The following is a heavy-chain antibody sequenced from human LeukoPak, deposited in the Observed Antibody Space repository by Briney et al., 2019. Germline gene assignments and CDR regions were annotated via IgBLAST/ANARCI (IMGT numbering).Heavy chain of an antibody. J-gene: IGHJ4*02. CDR1: GFTFRGYW. CDR2: INGDGSSA. V-gene: IGHV3-74*01. D-gene: IGHD5-18*01. CDR3: GRDLSGYSYGLGY. Sequence: PGGSLRLSCAASGFTFRGYWMHWVRQAPGKGLVWVSLINGDGSSATYADSVKGRFTISRDNAKNTLYLHMNSLRVEDTAVYYCGRDLSGYSYGLGYWGQGTLVTVSS.